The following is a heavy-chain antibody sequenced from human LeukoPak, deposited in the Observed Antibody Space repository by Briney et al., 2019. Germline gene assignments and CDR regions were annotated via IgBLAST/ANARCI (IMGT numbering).Heavy chain of an antibody. Sequence: GGSLRLSCAASGFTFSNAWMSWVRQAPGKGLEWVGRIKSKTDGGTTEYAASVKGRFTISRDDSKSIAHLQMNSLKTEDAAVYYCSRVVGDYVWEHYFDYWGQGTLVTVSS. D-gene: IGHD3-16*01. CDR3: SRVVGDYVWEHYFDY. CDR1: GFTFSNAW. CDR2: IKSKTDGGTT. J-gene: IGHJ4*02. V-gene: IGHV3-15*01.